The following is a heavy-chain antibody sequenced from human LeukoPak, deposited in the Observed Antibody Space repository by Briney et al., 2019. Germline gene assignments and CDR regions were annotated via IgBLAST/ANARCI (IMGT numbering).Heavy chain of an antibody. D-gene: IGHD1-1*01. CDR2: IYPGDSDT. J-gene: IGHJ5*02. Sequence: HGESLKISCEGSGYSFTTYWIGWVRQMSGKGLEWMGIIYPGDSDTRYSPPFQGQVTISADKSISTAYLQWSSLKASDTAMYYCARWKGGDNWFDPWGQGTLVTVSS. CDR3: ARWKGGDNWFDP. CDR1: GYSFTTYW. V-gene: IGHV5-51*01.